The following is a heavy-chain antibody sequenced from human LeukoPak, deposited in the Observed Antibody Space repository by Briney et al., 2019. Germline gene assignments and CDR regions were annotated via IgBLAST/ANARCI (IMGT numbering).Heavy chain of an antibody. J-gene: IGHJ4*02. V-gene: IGHV3-53*01. CDR3: AKDSPTAADGH. CDR2: IYGGGST. Sequence: PGGSLRLSCAASGLTFSNNYMSWVRQAPGKGLEWVSVIYGGGSTFYADSVQGRFTISRDNSKNTLYLQMNSLRAEDTAVYYCAKDSPTAADGHWGQGTLVTVSS. D-gene: IGHD6-13*01. CDR1: GLTFSNNY.